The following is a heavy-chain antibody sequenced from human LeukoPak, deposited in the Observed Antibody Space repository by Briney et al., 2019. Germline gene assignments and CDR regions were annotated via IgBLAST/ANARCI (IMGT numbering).Heavy chain of an antibody. J-gene: IGHJ4*02. V-gene: IGHV3-23*01. D-gene: IGHD2-2*01. CDR2: ISGSGGST. Sequence: PGRSLRLSCAASGFTFSSYAMSWVRQAPGKGLEWVSAISGSGGSTYYADSVKGRFTISRDNSKNTLYLQMNSLRAEDTAVYYCAKDCAGYCSSAGAFGFDYWGQGTLVTVSS. CDR1: GFTFSSYA. CDR3: AKDCAGYCSSAGAFGFDY.